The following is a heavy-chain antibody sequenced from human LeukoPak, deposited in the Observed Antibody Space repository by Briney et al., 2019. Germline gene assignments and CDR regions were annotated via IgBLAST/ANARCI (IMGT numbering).Heavy chain of an antibody. CDR2: IYYSGST. CDR1: GGSVSSGTYY. J-gene: IGHJ3*02. V-gene: IGHV4-61*01. D-gene: IGHD2-8*01. CDR3: TRSTNLEAFDI. Sequence: SETLSLTYTVSGGSVSSGTYYWSWIRQPPGKGLEWIGYIYYSGSTNYNPSLKSRVTVSVDTSKNQCSLKLSSVTTADTAVYYCTRSTNLEAFDIWGQGTMVTVSS.